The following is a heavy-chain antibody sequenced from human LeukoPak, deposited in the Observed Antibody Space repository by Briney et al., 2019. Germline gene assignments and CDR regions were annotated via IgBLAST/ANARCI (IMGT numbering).Heavy chain of an antibody. CDR2: IQHDGSNK. CDR1: GFTFTSHG. CDR3: AKARHSSGLLGY. D-gene: IGHD6-19*01. Sequence: PGGSLRLSCVVSGFTFTSHGMHWIRQAPGKGLEWVAFIQHDGSNKYHADSVKGRFTISRDNSKNTLYLEMNSLRAEDTAVYYCAKARHSSGLLGYWGQGTLVTVSS. J-gene: IGHJ4*02. V-gene: IGHV3-30*02.